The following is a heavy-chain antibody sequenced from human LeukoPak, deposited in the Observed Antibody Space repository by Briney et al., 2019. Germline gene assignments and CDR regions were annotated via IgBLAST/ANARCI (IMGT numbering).Heavy chain of an antibody. CDR1: GFTSSSYA. Sequence: PGGSLRLSCAASGFTSSSYAMSWVRQAPEKGLEWVSAISGSGGSTYYADSVKGRFTISRDNSKNTLYLQMNSLRAEDTAVYYCAKELYKATVTTLSAFDYWGQGTLVTVSS. J-gene: IGHJ4*02. CDR3: AKELYKATVTTLSAFDY. D-gene: IGHD4-17*01. CDR2: ISGSGGST. V-gene: IGHV3-23*01.